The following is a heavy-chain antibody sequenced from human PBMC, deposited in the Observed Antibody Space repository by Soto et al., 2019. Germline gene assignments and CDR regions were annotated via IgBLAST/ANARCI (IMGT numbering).Heavy chain of an antibody. D-gene: IGHD3-10*01. Sequence: GRSLRLSCAASGFTFSSYSMNWVRQAPGKGLEWVSSISSSSSYIYYADSVKGRFTISRDNAKNSLYLQMNSLRAEDTAVYYCARVYGSGRVPYYFDYWGQGTLVTVSS. CDR2: ISSSSSYI. CDR1: GFTFSSYS. V-gene: IGHV3-21*01. CDR3: ARVYGSGRVPYYFDY. J-gene: IGHJ4*02.